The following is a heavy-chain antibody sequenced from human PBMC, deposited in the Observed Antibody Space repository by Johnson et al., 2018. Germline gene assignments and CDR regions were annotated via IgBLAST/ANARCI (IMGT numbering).Heavy chain of an antibody. CDR3: ASSIYGSGSYYNSLDAFDI. Sequence: VQLVESGGGVVQPGRSLRLSCAASGFTFSSYGMQWVRQAPGKGLEWVAIISYAGNKKYYVDSVKGRFTISRDNSKNTLYLQMNSLRAEDTAVYYCASSIYGSGSYYNSLDAFDIWGQGTMVTVSS. J-gene: IGHJ3*02. CDR1: GFTFSSYG. V-gene: IGHV3-30*03. CDR2: ISYAGNKK. D-gene: IGHD3-10*01.